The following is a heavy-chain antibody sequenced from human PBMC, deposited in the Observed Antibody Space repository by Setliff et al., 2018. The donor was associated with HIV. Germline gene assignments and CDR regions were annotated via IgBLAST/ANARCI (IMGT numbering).Heavy chain of an antibody. J-gene: IGHJ6*02. CDR1: GASITTDTYY. D-gene: IGHD3-10*01. CDR2: VNRDGGA. CDR3: ARGWVRGPIISPGTYFSYGLDV. Sequence: SETLSLTCTVSGASITTDTYYWAWIRQPPGKGLEWIGQVNRDGGAHYNPSLRSRVTISVDTSKNQFSLKLTSMTAADTAVYYCARGWVRGPIISPGTYFSYGLDVWGQGTPVTVSS. V-gene: IGHV4-39*07.